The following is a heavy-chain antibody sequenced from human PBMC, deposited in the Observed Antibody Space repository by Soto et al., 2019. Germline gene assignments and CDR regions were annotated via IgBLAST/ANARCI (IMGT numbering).Heavy chain of an antibody. CDR3: ARTYGRNFDY. D-gene: IGHD3-10*01. Sequence: SETLSLTCTVSGGSISTYYWSWIRLPPGKGLEWIGYIYYSGSTNYNPSLKSRVTISVDTSKNQFSLKLSSVTAADTALYYCARTYGRNFDYWGQGTLVTVS. CDR1: GGSISTYY. V-gene: IGHV4-59*01. J-gene: IGHJ4*02. CDR2: IYYSGST.